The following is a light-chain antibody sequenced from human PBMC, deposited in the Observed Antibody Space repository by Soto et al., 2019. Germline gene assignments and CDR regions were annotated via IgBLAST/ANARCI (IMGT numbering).Light chain of an antibody. Sequence: DIQMTQSPSSVSASVGDRVTITCRASQGISGWLAWYQQKPGRAPKLLIYSASTLETGVPSRFSGGRSGTDFTLTITNLQPEDFATYYCQQATISQLTFGGGTKVEIK. J-gene: IGKJ4*01. CDR2: SAS. V-gene: IGKV1-12*01. CDR1: QGISGW. CDR3: QQATISQLT.